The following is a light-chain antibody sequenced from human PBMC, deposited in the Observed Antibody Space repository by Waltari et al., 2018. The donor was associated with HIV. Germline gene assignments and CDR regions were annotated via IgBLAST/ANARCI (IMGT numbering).Light chain of an antibody. CDR2: EVN. CDR3: SSYAGNNNWV. V-gene: IGLV2-8*01. J-gene: IGLJ3*02. CDR1: SSDVGGYNY. Sequence: QSALTQPPSASGSPGPSVTISCTGTSSDVGGYNYVSWYQQYPGKAPKDIIYEVNKRPAGVPDRFSGSKSGNTASLSVSGLQEEDEADDYCSSYAGNNNWVFGGGTKLTVL.